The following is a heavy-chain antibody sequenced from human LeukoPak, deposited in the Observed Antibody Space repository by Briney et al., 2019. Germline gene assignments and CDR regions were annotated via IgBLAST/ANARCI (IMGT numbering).Heavy chain of an antibody. CDR1: GFIFSSYW. J-gene: IGHJ4*02. D-gene: IGHD3-3*01. Sequence: GGSLRLSCAASGFIFSSYWMGWVRQAPGKGLEWVANIKRDGSERYYGDSVKGRFTISRDNVQNSLYLQMNSLRDEDTAVYYCARDKEAAVDFWSGYYPLWGQGTLVTVSP. CDR2: IKRDGSER. CDR3: ARDKEAAVDFWSGYYPL. V-gene: IGHV3-7*01.